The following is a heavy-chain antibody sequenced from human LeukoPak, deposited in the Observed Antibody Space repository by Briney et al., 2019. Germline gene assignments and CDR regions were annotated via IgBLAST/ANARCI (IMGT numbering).Heavy chain of an antibody. D-gene: IGHD2-8*01. CDR1: GGSISSYY. CDR2: IYYSGST. V-gene: IGHV4-59*08. J-gene: IGHJ4*02. CDR3: ARHNGGYFDY. Sequence: SETLSLTCTVSGGSISSYYWSWIRQPPGKGLEWIGYIYYSGSTNYNPSLKSRVTISIDTSKNHFSLRLSSVTAADTAVYYCARHNGGYFDYWGREPWSPSPQ.